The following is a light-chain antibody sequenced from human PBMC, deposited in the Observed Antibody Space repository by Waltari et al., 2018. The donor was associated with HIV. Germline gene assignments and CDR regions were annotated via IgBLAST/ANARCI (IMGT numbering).Light chain of an antibody. CDR2: ANN. J-gene: IGLJ2*01. CDR1: RSNIGAGYA. V-gene: IGLV1-40*01. CDR3: QSYDSGSSGSV. Sequence: QSLLTQPPSVSGAPGQRVTISCTGSRSNIGAGYAVHRYNQVPGTSPKLVIYANNNRASGVPDRFSGSKFGPSASLAITGLQAEDEGTYYCQSYDSGSSGSVFGGGTKLTVL.